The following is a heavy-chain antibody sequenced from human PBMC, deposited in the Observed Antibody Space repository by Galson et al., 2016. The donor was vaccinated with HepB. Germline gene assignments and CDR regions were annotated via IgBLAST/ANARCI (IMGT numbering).Heavy chain of an antibody. CDR1: GYTFTGYY. J-gene: IGHJ4*02. CDR3: ARDGAGITGTTDYFDY. V-gene: IGHV1-2*02. Sequence: SVKVSCKASGYTFTGYYMHWVRQAPGQGLEWMGWINPNSGGTNYAQKFQGRVTMTRDTSISTAYMALIRLRSADTAVYYCARDGAGITGTTDYFDYWGQGTLVTVSS. D-gene: IGHD1-7*01. CDR2: INPNSGGT.